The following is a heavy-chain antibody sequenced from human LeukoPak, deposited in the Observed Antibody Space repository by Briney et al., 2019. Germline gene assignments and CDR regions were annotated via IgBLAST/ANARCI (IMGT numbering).Heavy chain of an antibody. CDR1: GGSFSGYY. D-gene: IGHD6-13*01. J-gene: IGHJ4*02. CDR2: IYYSGST. Sequence: SETLSLTCAVYGGSFSGYYWSWIRQPPGKGLEWIGYIYYSGSTYYNPSLKSRVTISVDTSKNQFSLKLSSVTAADTAVYYCASTKLDPRSSPPANIDYWGQGTLVTVSS. CDR3: ASTKLDPRSSPPANIDY. V-gene: IGHV4-30-4*08.